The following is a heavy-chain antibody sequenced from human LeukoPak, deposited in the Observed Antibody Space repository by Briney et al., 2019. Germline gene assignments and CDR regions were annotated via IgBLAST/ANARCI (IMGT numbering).Heavy chain of an antibody. CDR2: IYHSGST. CDR1: GYSISSGYY. CDR3: ARDHSGGVIDY. J-gene: IGHJ4*02. D-gene: IGHD1-26*01. Sequence: SETLSLTCTVSGYSISSGYYWGWIRQPPGKGLEWIGSIYHSGSTYYNPSLKSRVTISVDTSKNQFSLKLSSVTAADTAVYYCARDHSGGVIDYWGQGTLVTVSS. V-gene: IGHV4-38-2*02.